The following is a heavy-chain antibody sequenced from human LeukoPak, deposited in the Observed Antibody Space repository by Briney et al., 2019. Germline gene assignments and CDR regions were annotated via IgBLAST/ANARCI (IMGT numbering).Heavy chain of an antibody. V-gene: IGHV3-73*01. J-gene: IGHJ4*02. CDR1: GFTFSGSA. D-gene: IGHD5-12*01. CDR2: IRSKADSYAT. CDR3: AKDLDSGYESLGYFDY. Sequence: GGSLRLSCAASGFTFSGSAMHWVRQASGKGLEWVGRIRSKADSYATAYAASVKGRFTISRDNSKNTLYLQMNSLRAEDTAVYYCAKDLDSGYESLGYFDYWGQGTLVTVSS.